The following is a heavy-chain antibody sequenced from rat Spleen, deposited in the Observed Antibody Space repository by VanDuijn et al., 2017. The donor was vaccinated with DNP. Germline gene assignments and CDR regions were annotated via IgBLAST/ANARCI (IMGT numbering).Heavy chain of an antibody. J-gene: IGHJ1*01. CDR3: ARGSGTYYWYFDF. CDR2: ISTVGDNS. V-gene: IGHV5S13*01. D-gene: IGHD5-1*01. Sequence: EVQLVESGGGLVQPGRSLKLSCAASGFTFSYYGMAWVRQAPKKGLEWVASISTVGDNSYYRDSVKGRFTISRDNAKSTLYLQMDSLRSEDTATYYCARGSGTYYWYFDFWGPGTMVTVSS. CDR1: GFTFSYYG.